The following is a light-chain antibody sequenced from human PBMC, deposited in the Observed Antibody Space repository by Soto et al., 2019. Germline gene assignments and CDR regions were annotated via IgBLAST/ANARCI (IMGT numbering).Light chain of an antibody. CDR3: SAYAGSNNWV. CDR2: DVT. V-gene: IGLV2-8*01. J-gene: IGLJ3*02. CDR1: SSDVGVYNY. Sequence: QSALTQPPSASGSPGQSVTISCTGTSSDVGVYNYVSWYQQHPGKAPKLMTYDVTKRPSGVPDRFSGSKSGNTASLTVSGLHAEEEADYYCSAYAGSNNWVFGGGTKLTVL.